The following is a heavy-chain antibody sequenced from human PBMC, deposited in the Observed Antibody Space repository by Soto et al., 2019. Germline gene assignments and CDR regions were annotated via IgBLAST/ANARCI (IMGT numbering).Heavy chain of an antibody. Sequence: PSETLSLTCAVYGGSFSGYYWSWIRQPPGKGLEWIGEINHSGSTNYNPSLKSRVAISVDTSKNQFSLKLSSVTAADTAVYYCARGLRYYYGSGSSRDYWGQGTLVTVSS. V-gene: IGHV4-34*01. CDR1: GGSFSGYY. CDR2: INHSGST. J-gene: IGHJ4*02. CDR3: ARGLRYYYGSGSSRDY. D-gene: IGHD3-10*01.